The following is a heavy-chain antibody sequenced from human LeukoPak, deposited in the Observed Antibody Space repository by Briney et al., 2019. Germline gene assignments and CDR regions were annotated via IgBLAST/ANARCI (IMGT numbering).Heavy chain of an antibody. J-gene: IGHJ5*02. V-gene: IGHV3-33*03. CDR2: IANDGTNT. Sequence: GPLRLPCKVSGFTFITYAMHWVRQPPGKGLEWLAVIANDGTNTSYLASVTSRFTISRDNSETTLYLQMNSLRAEDTAGYYCAKDIGSTSLYNWFDPWGQGTLVTVSS. CDR3: AKDIGSTSLYNWFDP. CDR1: GFTFITYA. D-gene: IGHD2-2*01.